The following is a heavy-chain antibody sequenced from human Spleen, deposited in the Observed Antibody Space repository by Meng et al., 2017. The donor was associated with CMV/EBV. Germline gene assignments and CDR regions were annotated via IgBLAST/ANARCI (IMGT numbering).Heavy chain of an antibody. D-gene: IGHD3-9*01. CDR3: ARGQGTYYDILTGYYYDY. CDR1: GSFSGYY. J-gene: IGHJ4*02. V-gene: IGHV4-34*01. CDR2: INHSGST. Sequence: GSFSGYYWSWIRQPPGKGLEWIGEINHSGSTNYNPSLKSRVTISVDTSKNQFSLKLSSVTAADTALYYCARGQGTYYDILTGYYYDYWGQGTLVTVSS.